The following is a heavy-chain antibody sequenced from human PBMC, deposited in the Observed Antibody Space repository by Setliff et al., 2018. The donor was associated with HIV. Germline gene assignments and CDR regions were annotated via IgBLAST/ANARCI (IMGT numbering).Heavy chain of an antibody. CDR1: RYTFTDYY. CDR3: ARSGAGYSTGPLYYYMDV. CDR2: INPNNGDT. D-gene: IGHD5-18*01. Sequence: ASVKVSCKASRYTFTDYYMHWVRQAPGQGLEWMGWINPNNGDTNYAQHFQDRGSMTRDTSISTVYMELSRLGADDTAVYYCARSGAGYSTGPLYYYMDVWGKGTTVTVSS. V-gene: IGHV1-2*02. J-gene: IGHJ6*03.